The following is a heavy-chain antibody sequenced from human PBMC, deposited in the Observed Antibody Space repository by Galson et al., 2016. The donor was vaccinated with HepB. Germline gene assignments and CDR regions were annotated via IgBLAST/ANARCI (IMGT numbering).Heavy chain of an antibody. CDR1: GFTFSSYA. CDR2: ISGSDGST. D-gene: IGHD3-3*01. CDR3: AKDGDYDFWSGYYDSRYYGMDV. V-gene: IGHV3-23*01. Sequence: SLRLSCAASGFTFSSYAMSWVRQAPGKGLEWVSTISGSDGSTYYADSVKGRFTISRDNSKNTLSLQMNSLRAEDTAVYYCAKDGDYDFWSGYYDSRYYGMDVWGQGTTVTVSS. J-gene: IGHJ6*02.